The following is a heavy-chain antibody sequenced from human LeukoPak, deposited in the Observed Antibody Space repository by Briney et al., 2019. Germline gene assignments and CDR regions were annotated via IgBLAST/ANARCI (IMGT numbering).Heavy chain of an antibody. V-gene: IGHV3-48*03. CDR1: GFTFSSYG. CDR2: ISDSAGIK. Sequence: GESLRLSCAASGFTFSSYGMNWVRQAPGKGLELVSYISDSAGIKTYADSVKGRFTISRDNDKNTLSLQMNSLRAEDTAVYYCARGRYSRDLWYWGQGALVTVSS. D-gene: IGHD1-26*01. J-gene: IGHJ4*02. CDR3: ARGRYSRDLWY.